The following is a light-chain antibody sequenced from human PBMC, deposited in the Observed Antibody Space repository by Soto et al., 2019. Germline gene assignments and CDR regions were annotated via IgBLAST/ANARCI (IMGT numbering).Light chain of an antibody. J-gene: IGLJ1*01. V-gene: IGLV1-51*01. CDR1: SSNIGKYY. CDR3: ATWDGGLTPQGV. Sequence: QSVLSQPPSVSAAPGQGVTISCSGSSSNIGKYYVSWYQQVPGTAPTLLIYDNTQRPSGIPDRFSGSKSGTSATLAITGLQTGDEADYYCATWDGGLTPQGVFGTGTKVTVL. CDR2: DNT.